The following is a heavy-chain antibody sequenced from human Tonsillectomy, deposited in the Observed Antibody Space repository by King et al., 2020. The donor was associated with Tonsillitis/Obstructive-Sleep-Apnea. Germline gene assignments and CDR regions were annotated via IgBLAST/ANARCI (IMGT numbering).Heavy chain of an antibody. D-gene: IGHD5-12*01. CDR3: ARDQTRVAYYYYAMDV. V-gene: IGHV3-33*01. CDR1: GFTFSCYG. J-gene: IGHJ6*02. CDR2: VWYDGSIK. Sequence: VQLVESGGGVVQPGTSLRLSCAASGFTFSCYGMHWVRQAPGKGLEWVAVVWYDGSIKYYAHSVRGRFTISRDNSKNTLYLQMDSLRAEDTAVYYCARDQTRVAYYYYAMDVWGQGTTVTVSS.